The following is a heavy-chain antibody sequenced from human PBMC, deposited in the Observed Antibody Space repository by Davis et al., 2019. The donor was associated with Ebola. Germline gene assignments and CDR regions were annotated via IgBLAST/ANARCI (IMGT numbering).Heavy chain of an antibody. CDR2: IYWNADK. D-gene: IGHD6-13*01. Sequence: SGPTLVKPTQTLTLTCTFSGFSLSPSGVGVGWIRQPPGKALEWLALIYWNADKRYSPSLKSRLTITNDTSKNQVVLTMTNMDPVDKATYYCAHGTGYSSSRRRYDYWGQGTLVTVSS. V-gene: IGHV2-5*01. CDR1: GFSLSPSGVG. J-gene: IGHJ4*02. CDR3: AHGTGYSSSRRRYDY.